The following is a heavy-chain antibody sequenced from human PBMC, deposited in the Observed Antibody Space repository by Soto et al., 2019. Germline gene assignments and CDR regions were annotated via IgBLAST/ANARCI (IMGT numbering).Heavy chain of an antibody. CDR3: AKDGADCSGGSCYPDAFDI. CDR2: ISSDEKIK. V-gene: IGHV3-33*06. J-gene: IGHJ3*02. D-gene: IGHD2-15*01. Sequence: PGGSLRLSCVASGFIFSNFGMHWVRQAPGKGLEWVAVISSDEKIKQYADSVRGRFAIPRDNSKNTLYLQMTSLRAEDTAIYYCAKDGADCSGGSCYPDAFDIWGQGTMVTVSS. CDR1: GFIFSNFG.